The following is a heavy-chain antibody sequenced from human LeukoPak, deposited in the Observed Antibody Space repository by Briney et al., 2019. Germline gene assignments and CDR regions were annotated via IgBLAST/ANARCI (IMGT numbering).Heavy chain of an antibody. Sequence: PGGSLRLSCAASGFTFSSDWMHWVRRVPGKGLVWVSRINSDGSSTRYADSVKGRFTITRDNGINTLYLQMNSLRAEDTAVYYCARAGNYYFDYWGQGTLVTVSS. CDR1: GFTFSSDW. CDR2: INSDGSST. D-gene: IGHD1-7*01. CDR3: ARAGNYYFDY. V-gene: IGHV3-74*01. J-gene: IGHJ4*02.